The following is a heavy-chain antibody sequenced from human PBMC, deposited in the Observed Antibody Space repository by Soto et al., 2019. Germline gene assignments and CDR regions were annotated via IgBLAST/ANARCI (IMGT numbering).Heavy chain of an antibody. Sequence: SETLSLTCTVSGGSISSYYWSWIRQPPGKGLEWIGYIYYSGSTNYNPSLKSRVTISVDTSKNQFSLKLSSVTAADTAVYYCAGGSGYPRGGYYLDYWGQGTLVTVSS. CDR2: IYYSGST. CDR1: GGSISSYY. J-gene: IGHJ4*02. V-gene: IGHV4-59*01. CDR3: AGGSGYPRGGYYLDY. D-gene: IGHD5-12*01.